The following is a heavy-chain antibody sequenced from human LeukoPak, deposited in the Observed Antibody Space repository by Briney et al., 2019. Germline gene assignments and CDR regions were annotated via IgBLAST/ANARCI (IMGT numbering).Heavy chain of an antibody. CDR3: ARHVLLWFGELLGVGQRGNNWFDP. CDR2: ISSSSSTI. V-gene: IGHV3-48*01. D-gene: IGHD3-10*01. CDR1: GFTFSSYS. J-gene: IGHJ5*02. Sequence: PGGSLRLSCAASGFTFSSYSMNWVRQAPGKGLEWVSYISSSSSTIYYADSVKGRFTISRDNAKNSLYLQMNSLRAEDTAVYYCARHVLLWFGELLGVGQRGNNWFDPWGQGTLVTVSS.